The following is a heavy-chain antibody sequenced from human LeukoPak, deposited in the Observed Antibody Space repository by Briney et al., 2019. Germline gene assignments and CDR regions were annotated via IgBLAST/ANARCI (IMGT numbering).Heavy chain of an antibody. CDR3: ARRAGYSSSWYNYYYYGMDV. V-gene: IGHV4-59*08. D-gene: IGHD6-13*01. J-gene: IGHJ6*02. CDR2: IYYSGST. Sequence: SETLSLTCTVSGGSISSYYWSWIRQPPGRGLEWIGYIYYSGSTNYNPSLKSRVTISVDTSKNQFSLKLSSVTAADTAVYYCARRAGYSSSWYNYYYYGMDVWGQGTTVTVSS. CDR1: GGSISSYY.